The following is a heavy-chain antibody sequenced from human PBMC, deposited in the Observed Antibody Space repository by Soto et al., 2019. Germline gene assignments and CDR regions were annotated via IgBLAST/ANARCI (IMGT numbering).Heavy chain of an antibody. Sequence: PSETLSLTCTVSGGSISSSSYYWGWIRQPPGKGLEWIGSIYYSGSTYYNPSLKSRVTISVDTSKNQFSLKLSSVTAADTAVYYCASAPRIAAAGTCYFDYWGQGTLVTVSS. CDR3: ASAPRIAAAGTCYFDY. CDR2: IYYSGST. J-gene: IGHJ4*02. V-gene: IGHV4-39*01. D-gene: IGHD6-13*01. CDR1: GGSISSSSYY.